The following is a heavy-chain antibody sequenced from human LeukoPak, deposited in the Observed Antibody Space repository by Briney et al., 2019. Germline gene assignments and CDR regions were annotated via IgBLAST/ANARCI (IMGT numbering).Heavy chain of an antibody. V-gene: IGHV4-30-4*08. Sequence: SQTLSLTCTVSGGSISSGDYYWSWIRQHPGKGLEWLGYIYYSGRTNYNPSLKSRVTISVDTSKNQFSLKLRSVTASDTAVYYCARLRGGSYAPDAYFYYGMDVWGQGTTVIVSS. CDR3: ARLRGGSYAPDAYFYYGMDV. J-gene: IGHJ6*02. D-gene: IGHD1-26*01. CDR1: GGSISSGDYY. CDR2: IYYSGRT.